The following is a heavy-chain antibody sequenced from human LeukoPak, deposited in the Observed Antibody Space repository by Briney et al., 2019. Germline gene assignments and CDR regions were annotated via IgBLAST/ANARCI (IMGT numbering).Heavy chain of an antibody. D-gene: IGHD4-17*01. CDR2: ISSSGNTK. J-gene: IGHJ4*02. V-gene: IGHV3-48*02. Sequence: PGGSLRLSCAGSGFTFSSHSMNWVRQAPGKGLEWVSYISSSGNTKHYVVSVKGRFTISRDNAKNSVYLQMNSLRDEDTAVYYCARDLTSVPTRWGQGTLVTVSS. CDR1: GFTFSSHS. CDR3: ARDLTSVPTR.